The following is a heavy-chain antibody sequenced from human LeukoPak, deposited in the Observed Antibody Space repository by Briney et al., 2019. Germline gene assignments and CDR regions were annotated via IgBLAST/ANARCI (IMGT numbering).Heavy chain of an antibody. CDR2: ISSSRRTI. Sequence: GGALRLSCAASGFTFISDRMNWVRQGPGKGLEWVSYISSSRRTIYYADSVKGRFTIYRNNSKNTLSLQMNSLRAEETAVYYCAKRYSYHSSGYLGSFDYWGQGTLVIVSS. CDR3: AKRYSYHSSGYLGSFDY. CDR1: GFTFISDR. J-gene: IGHJ4*02. D-gene: IGHD3-22*01. V-gene: IGHV3-48*01.